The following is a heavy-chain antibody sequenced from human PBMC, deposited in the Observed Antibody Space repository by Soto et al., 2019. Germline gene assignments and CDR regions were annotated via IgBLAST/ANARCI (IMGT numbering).Heavy chain of an antibody. D-gene: IGHD3-16*01. J-gene: IGHJ6*04. CDR1: RFTFSTFA. CDR2: ISGSGGFT. CDR3: GRGGIKFLGGATNSSSGGAV. Sequence: EAQLLESGGGLVQPGGSLRLSCDASRFTFSTFAMSWVRQAPGQGLEWVSVISGSGGFTYYADSVKGRFTISRDNSKNTFFLKMNSLGGEATPFYYGGRGGIKFLGGATNSSSGGAVGAKGPPVTVPS. V-gene: IGHV3-23*01.